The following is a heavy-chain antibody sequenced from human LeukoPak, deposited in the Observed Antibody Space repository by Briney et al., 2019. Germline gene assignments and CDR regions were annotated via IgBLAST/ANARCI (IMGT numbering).Heavy chain of an antibody. J-gene: IGHJ4*02. D-gene: IGHD5-18*01. CDR2: ISGSGGST. CDR3: ASGGYSYGFGY. CDR1: GFTFSSYA. V-gene: IGHV3-23*01. Sequence: GGSLRLSCAASGFTFSSYAMSWVRQAPGKGLEWVSAISGSGGSTYYADSVKSRFTISRDNSKNTLYLQMNSLRAEDTAVYYCASGGYSYGFGYWGQGTLVTVSS.